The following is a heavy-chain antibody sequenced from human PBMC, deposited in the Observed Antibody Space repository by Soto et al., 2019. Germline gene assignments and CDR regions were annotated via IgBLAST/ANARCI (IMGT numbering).Heavy chain of an antibody. CDR1: GFTFSRHG. CDR3: AKLQGIGAVSPCPSFFFYF. Sequence: QVQLVESGGDVVQTGRSLRLSCAASGFTFSRHGMNWVRQAPGKGLEWVAVISHDGRNQYYADSVKGRFTISRDNSENPLYLQKGSLRPEDTALYYCAKLQGIGAVSPCPSFFFYFWGQGTLITVSS. J-gene: IGHJ4*02. V-gene: IGHV3-30*18. CDR2: ISHDGRNQ. D-gene: IGHD3-10*01.